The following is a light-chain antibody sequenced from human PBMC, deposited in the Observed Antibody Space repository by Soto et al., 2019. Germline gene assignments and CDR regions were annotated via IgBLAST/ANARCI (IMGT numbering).Light chain of an antibody. V-gene: IGKV3D-15*01. CDR3: QQYNSYPWT. Sequence: EIVMTQSPATLSVSPGERATLSCRASQSVSSNLAWYQLKPGQAPRLLIYGVSSRATGIPARFSGSGSGTEFTLTISSLQSEDFAVYYCQQYNSYPWTFGQGTKVEIK. J-gene: IGKJ1*01. CDR1: QSVSSN. CDR2: GVS.